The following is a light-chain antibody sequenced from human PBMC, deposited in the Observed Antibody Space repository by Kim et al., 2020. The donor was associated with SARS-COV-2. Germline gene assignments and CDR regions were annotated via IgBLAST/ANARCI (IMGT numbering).Light chain of an antibody. V-gene: IGLV2-11*01. Sequence: QSALTQPASVSGSPGQSVTISCTGTTSDVGGYIYVSWYQHHPGKAPQLMIYEVNKRPSGVPDRFSGSKSGSTASMTISGPQAEDEADYFCCSYADIYTLVFGGGTQLTVL. CDR2: EVN. J-gene: IGLJ3*02. CDR1: TSDVGGYIY. CDR3: CSYADIYTLV.